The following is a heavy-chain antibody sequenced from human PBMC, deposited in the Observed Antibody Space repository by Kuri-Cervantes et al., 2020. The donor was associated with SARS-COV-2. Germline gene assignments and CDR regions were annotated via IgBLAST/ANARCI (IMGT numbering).Heavy chain of an antibody. V-gene: IGHV3-30*04. Sequence: GGSLRLSCAASGFTFSSYAMRWVRQAPGKGLEWVAVISYDGSNKYYADSVKGRFTISRDNSKNTLYLQMNSLRAEDTAVYYCARDSWLVHYYYYYMDVWGKGTTVTVSS. CDR1: GFTFSSYA. CDR2: ISYDGSNK. J-gene: IGHJ6*03. D-gene: IGHD6-19*01. CDR3: ARDSWLVHYYYYYMDV.